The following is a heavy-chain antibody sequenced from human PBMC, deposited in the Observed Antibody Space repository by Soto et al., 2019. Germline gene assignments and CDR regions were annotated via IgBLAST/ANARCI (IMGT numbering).Heavy chain of an antibody. V-gene: IGHV3-23*01. Sequence: GGSLRLSCAASGFTFSRYAMTWVRQAPGKGLEWVPAISGSGGSTYYADSVKGRFTISRDNSKNTLYLQMSSLRAEDTAVYYCAKAYSSGWYVLGYYYGMGVWGQGTTVTVSS. CDR3: AKAYSSGWYVLGYYYGMGV. J-gene: IGHJ6*02. CDR2: ISGSGGST. CDR1: GFTFSRYA. D-gene: IGHD6-19*01.